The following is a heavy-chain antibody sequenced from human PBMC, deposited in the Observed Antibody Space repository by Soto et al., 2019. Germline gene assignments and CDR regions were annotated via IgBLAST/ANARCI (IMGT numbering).Heavy chain of an antibody. Sequence: PSETLSLTCTVSGGSISSYYWSWIRQPPGKGLEWIGYIYYSGSTNYNPSLKSRVTISVDTSKNQFSLKLSSVTAADTAVYYCAGEYSSSWAYWGQGTLVTVSS. CDR3: AGEYSSSWAY. CDR2: IYYSGST. D-gene: IGHD6-13*01. J-gene: IGHJ4*02. V-gene: IGHV4-59*01. CDR1: GGSISSYY.